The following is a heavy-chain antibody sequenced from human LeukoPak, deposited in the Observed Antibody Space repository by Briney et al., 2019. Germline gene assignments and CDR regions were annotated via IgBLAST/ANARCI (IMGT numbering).Heavy chain of an antibody. CDR3: ARPPEGQQLVQYY. CDR2: ISYDGSNK. V-gene: IGHV3-30-3*01. CDR1: GFTFSGYP. J-gene: IGHJ4*02. Sequence: GKSLRLSCAASGFTFSGYPIHWVRQAPGKGLEWVAVISYDGSNKYYADSVKGRFTISRDNSKNTLYLQMNSLRAEDTAVYYCARPPEGQQLVQYYWGQGTLVTVSS. D-gene: IGHD6-13*01.